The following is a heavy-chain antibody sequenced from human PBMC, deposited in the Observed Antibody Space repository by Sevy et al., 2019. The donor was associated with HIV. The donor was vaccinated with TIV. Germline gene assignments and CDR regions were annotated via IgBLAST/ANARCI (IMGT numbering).Heavy chain of an antibody. V-gene: IGHV4-4*07. CDR3: ARAASSGYNGDDYFDY. CDR1: GGSISSYY. D-gene: IGHD3-22*01. Sequence: SETLSLTCTVSGGSISSYYWSWIRQPAGKGLEWIGRIYTSGSTNYNPSLKSRVTMSVDTSKNQFSLKLSSVTAADTAVYYCARAASSGYNGDDYFDYWGQGTLVTDSS. CDR2: IYTSGST. J-gene: IGHJ4*02.